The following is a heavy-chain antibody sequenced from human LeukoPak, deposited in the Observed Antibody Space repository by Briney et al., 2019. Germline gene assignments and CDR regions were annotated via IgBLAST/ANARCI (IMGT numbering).Heavy chain of an antibody. CDR3: ARTTEGGYTYDYFYYYYMDV. V-gene: IGHV4-34*01. CDR1: GGSFSGYY. D-gene: IGHD5-18*01. Sequence: SETLSLTCAVYGGSFSGYYWGWIRQPPGKGLEWIGSIYYSGSTNYNPSLKSRVTISVDTSKNQFSLKLSSVTAADTAVYYCARTTEGGYTYDYFYYYYMDVWGKGTTVTISS. J-gene: IGHJ6*03. CDR2: IYYSGST.